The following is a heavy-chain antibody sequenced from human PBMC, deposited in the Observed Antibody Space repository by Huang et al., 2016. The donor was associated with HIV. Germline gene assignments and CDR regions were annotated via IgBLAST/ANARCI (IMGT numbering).Heavy chain of an antibody. D-gene: IGHD3-22*01. J-gene: IGHJ3*02. CDR1: GGSFSGYY. CDR3: ARGPDYYDSSGREAFDI. CDR2: IKHSGSN. Sequence: QVQLQQWGAGLLKPSETLSLTCAVYGGSFSGYYWSWISQPPGKGGEWIGEIKHSGSNHHNPSLKIRVNISVDTSKTKFFLNLNSVTAADTAVYYCARGPDYYDSSGREAFDIWGQGTMVTVSS. V-gene: IGHV4-34*01.